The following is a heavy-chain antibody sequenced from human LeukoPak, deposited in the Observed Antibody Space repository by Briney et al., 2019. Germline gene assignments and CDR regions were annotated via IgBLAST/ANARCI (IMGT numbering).Heavy chain of an antibody. CDR3: ARGPVTAYAFDI. D-gene: IGHD2-21*02. V-gene: IGHV4-34*01. Sequence: KPSETLSLTCAVYGGSFSGYYWSWIRQPPGKGLEWIGEINHSGSTNYNPSLKSRVTISVDTSKNQFSLKLSSVTAADTAVYYCARGPVTAYAFDIWGQGTMVTVSS. J-gene: IGHJ3*02. CDR2: INHSGST. CDR1: GGSFSGYY.